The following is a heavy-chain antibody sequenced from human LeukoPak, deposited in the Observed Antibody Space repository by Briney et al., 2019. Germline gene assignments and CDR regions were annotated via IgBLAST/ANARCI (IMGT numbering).Heavy chain of an antibody. CDR2: ISSSGNTI. V-gene: IGHV3-11*01. J-gene: IGHJ4*02. CDR3: ARVARQGGLGDYIPLDY. Sequence: GGSLRLSCAASGFTFSDYYMSWIRQAPGKGLEWVSYISSSGNTIYYADSVKGRFTISRDNAKNSLYLQMNSLRAEDTAVYYCARVARQGGLGDYIPLDYWGQGTLVTVSS. CDR1: GFTFSDYY. D-gene: IGHD4-17*01.